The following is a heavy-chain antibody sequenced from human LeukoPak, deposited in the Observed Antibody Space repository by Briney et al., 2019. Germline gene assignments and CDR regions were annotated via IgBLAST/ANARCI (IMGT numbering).Heavy chain of an antibody. V-gene: IGHV3-53*01. D-gene: IGHD5-12*01. CDR2: IYTGGGT. Sequence: GGSLRLSCAVSGFSVRTNFMSWVRQAPGKGLEWVSVIYTGGGTDHADSVKGRFTISRDNAKNSLYLQMNSLRAEDTAVYYCAKVKEVWLRRTVSVDYWGQGTLVTVSS. CDR1: GFSVRTNF. CDR3: AKVKEVWLRRTVSVDY. J-gene: IGHJ4*02.